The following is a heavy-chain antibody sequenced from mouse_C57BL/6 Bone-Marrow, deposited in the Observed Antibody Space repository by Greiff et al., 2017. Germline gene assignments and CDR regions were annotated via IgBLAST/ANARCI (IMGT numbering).Heavy chain of an antibody. CDR1: GYTFTDYE. D-gene: IGHD1-1*01. CDR3: TRTVVAHVAY. CDR2: IDPETGGT. V-gene: IGHV1-15*01. Sequence: VQLQQSGAELVRPGASVTLSCKASGYTFTDYEMHWVKQTPVHGLEWIGAIDPETGGTAYNQKFKGKAILTADKSSSTAYMGLRSLTSEDSAGYYCTRTVVAHVAYWGQGTLVTVSA. J-gene: IGHJ3*01.